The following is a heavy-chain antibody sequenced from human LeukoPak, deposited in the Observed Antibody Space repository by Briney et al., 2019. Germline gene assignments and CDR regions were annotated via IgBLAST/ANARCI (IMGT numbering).Heavy chain of an antibody. Sequence: GGSLRLSCAASGFTVSSNYMTWVRQAPGKGLEWVSVIYSGGRTYYADSVKGRFTISRDNSKNTLYLQMNSLTTEDTAVYYCARAPTVTTLGEVTDYGMDVWGQGTTVTVSS. CDR3: ARAPTVTTLGEVTDYGMDV. V-gene: IGHV3-53*05. J-gene: IGHJ6*02. CDR2: IYSGGRT. D-gene: IGHD4-17*01. CDR1: GFTVSSNY.